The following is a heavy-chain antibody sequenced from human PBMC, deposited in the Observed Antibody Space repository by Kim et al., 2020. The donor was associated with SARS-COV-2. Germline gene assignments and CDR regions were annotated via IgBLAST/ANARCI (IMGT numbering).Heavy chain of an antibody. D-gene: IGHD2-8*02. CDR3: VWDNGHWSFDC. V-gene: IGHV3-30*03. CDR2: ISHDASVK. J-gene: IGHJ4*02. CDR1: GFSFGAYV. Sequence: GGSLRLSCAASGFSFGAYVMHWVRQSPDKGLEWVARISHDASVKNYPVSVKGRFSISRDSSKNTVYLQMNSLRTDDTALYYCVWDNGHWSFDCWGQGTLVFVSS.